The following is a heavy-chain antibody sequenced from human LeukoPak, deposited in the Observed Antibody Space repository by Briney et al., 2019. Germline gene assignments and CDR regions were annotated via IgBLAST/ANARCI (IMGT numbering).Heavy chain of an antibody. D-gene: IGHD6-13*01. CDR3: AKIARAAARPPSDY. J-gene: IGHJ4*02. V-gene: IGHV3-23*01. CDR1: GFTFSNYA. Sequence: PGGSLRLSCAASGFTFSNYAMNWVRQAPGKGLEWVSAISGSGSSTYYADSVKGRFTISRDNSKNTLYLQMNSLRADDTAVYYCAKIARAAARPPSDYWGQGTLVTVSS. CDR2: ISGSGSST.